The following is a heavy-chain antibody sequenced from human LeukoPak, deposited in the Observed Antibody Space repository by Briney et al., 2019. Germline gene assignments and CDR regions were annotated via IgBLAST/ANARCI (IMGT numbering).Heavy chain of an antibody. CDR2: ISAYNGNT. Sequence: ASVKVSCKASGGTFSSYAISWVRQAPGQGLEWMGWISAYNGNTNYAQKLQGRVTMTTDTSTSTAYMELRSLRSDDTAVYYCARTGLRYFDREFDYWGQGTLVTVSS. J-gene: IGHJ4*02. D-gene: IGHD3-9*01. CDR1: GGTFSSYA. CDR3: ARTGLRYFDREFDY. V-gene: IGHV1-18*01.